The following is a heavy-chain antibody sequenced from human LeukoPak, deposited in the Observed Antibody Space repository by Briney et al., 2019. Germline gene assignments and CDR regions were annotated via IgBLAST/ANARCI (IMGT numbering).Heavy chain of an antibody. J-gene: IGHJ4*02. V-gene: IGHV3-20*04. CDR3: ARIVSGDYFDF. CDR2: INWNGGSA. CDR1: GFTFDNYG. D-gene: IGHD3-10*01. Sequence: GGSLRLSCAASGFTFDNYGTTWVRQVPGKGLEWVSGINWNGGSAGYADSVKGRLTVSRDNAKNFLYLQMNSLRAEDTALYYCARIVSGDYFDFWGQGSLVTVSS.